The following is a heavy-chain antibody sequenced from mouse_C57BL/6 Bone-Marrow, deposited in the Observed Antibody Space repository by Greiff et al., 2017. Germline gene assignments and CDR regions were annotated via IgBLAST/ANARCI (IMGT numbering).Heavy chain of an antibody. V-gene: IGHV1-61*01. J-gene: IGHJ4*01. Sequence: QVQLQQPGAELVRPGSSVKLSCKASGYTFTSYWLDWVKQRPGQGLEWIGTIYPSDSETHYNQKFKDKATLTVDTSSSTAYMQLSSLTSEDSAVYYCARWGAMDYWGQGTSGTVSS. CDR1: GYTFTSYW. CDR2: IYPSDSET. CDR3: ARWGAMDY.